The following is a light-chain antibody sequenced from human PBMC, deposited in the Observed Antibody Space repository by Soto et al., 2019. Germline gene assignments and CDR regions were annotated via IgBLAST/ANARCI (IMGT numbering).Light chain of an antibody. CDR2: GAP. V-gene: IGKV3-15*01. J-gene: IGKJ5*01. CDR1: QSVSSS. CDR3: QQYNNWPPIT. Sequence: EIVLTQSPATLSLSPGERATLSCRASQSVSSSLVWYQQKPGQAPRVLIYGAPTRATGIPARFSGSGSGTEFTLTISSLQSEDFAVYYCQQYNNWPPITFGQGTRLEIK.